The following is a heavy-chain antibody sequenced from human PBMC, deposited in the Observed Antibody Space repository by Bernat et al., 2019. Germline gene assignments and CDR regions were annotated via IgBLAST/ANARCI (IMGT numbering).Heavy chain of an antibody. CDR2: INSDGSST. V-gene: IGHV3-74*01. CDR3: ARGYCSTTSCYFVYYHYDMDV. D-gene: IGHD2-2*01. J-gene: IGHJ6*02. CDR1: GFTFSTYW. Sequence: EVQLVESGGGSVQPGGSLRLSCAASGFTFSTYWMHWVRLAPGKGLEWVSRINSDGSSTSSADSVKGRFTISRDNAKNTLYLQMNSLRAEDTAVYYCARGYCSTTSCYFVYYHYDMDVWGQGTTVTVSS.